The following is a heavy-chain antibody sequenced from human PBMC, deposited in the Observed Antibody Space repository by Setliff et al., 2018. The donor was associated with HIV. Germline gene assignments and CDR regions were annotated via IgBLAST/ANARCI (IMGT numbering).Heavy chain of an antibody. J-gene: IGHJ4*02. CDR2: IYYTGST. Sequence: KPSETLSLTCAVSGGSISSGSYYWGWIRQPPGKGLEWIGSIYYTGSTYYNPSLKSRVTISVDTSKNQFSLKLSSVTAADTAVYYCASSSPQLSGYWYYFDYWGQGTLVTVSS. CDR3: ASSSPQLSGYWYYFDY. D-gene: IGHD3-22*01. CDR1: GGSISSGSYY. V-gene: IGHV4-39*07.